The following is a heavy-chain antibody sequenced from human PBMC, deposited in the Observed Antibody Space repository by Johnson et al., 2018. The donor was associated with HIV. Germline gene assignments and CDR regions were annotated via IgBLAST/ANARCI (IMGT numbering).Heavy chain of an antibody. D-gene: IGHD3-10*01. CDR3: ARGVDGAFDI. CDR1: GFTFSSYA. V-gene: IGHV3-30-3*01. Sequence: QVQLVESGGGVVQPGRSLRLSCAASGFTFSSYAMHWVRQAPGKGLEWVAVISYDGSNNYYADPVKGRFTISRDNSKNTLYLQMNSLRAEDTAVYYCARGVDGAFDIWGQGTMVTVSS. CDR2: ISYDGSNN. J-gene: IGHJ3*02.